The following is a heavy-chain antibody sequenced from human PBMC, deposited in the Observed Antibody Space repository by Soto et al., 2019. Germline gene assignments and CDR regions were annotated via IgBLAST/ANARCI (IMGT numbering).Heavy chain of an antibody. J-gene: IGHJ6*02. CDR3: ARATEASYGMDV. Sequence: GGSLRLSCAASGFTFSSYGMHWVRQAPGKGLEWVAVIWYDGSNKYYTDSVKGRFTISRDNSKNTLYLQMNSLRAEDTAVYYCARATEASYGMDVWGQGTTVTVSS. CDR1: GFTFSSYG. V-gene: IGHV3-33*01. CDR2: IWYDGSNK.